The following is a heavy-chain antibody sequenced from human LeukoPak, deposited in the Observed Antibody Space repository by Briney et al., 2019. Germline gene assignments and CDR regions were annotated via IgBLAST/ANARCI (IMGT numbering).Heavy chain of an antibody. Sequence: KPSETLSLTCTVSGDSISSYYWSWIRQPPGKGLEWIGEINHSGSTNYNPSLKSRVTISVDTSKNQFSLKLSSVTAADTAVYYCVRAARGAYYYDSSGYYIYWGQGTLVTVSS. CDR2: INHSGST. J-gene: IGHJ4*02. CDR3: VRAARGAYYYDSSGYYIY. CDR1: GDSISSYY. V-gene: IGHV4-34*01. D-gene: IGHD3-22*01.